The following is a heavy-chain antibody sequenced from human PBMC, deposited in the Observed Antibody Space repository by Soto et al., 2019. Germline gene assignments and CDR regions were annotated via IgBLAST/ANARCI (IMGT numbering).Heavy chain of an antibody. J-gene: IGHJ5*02. CDR3: ARDRHNNFFDP. V-gene: IGHV4-31*03. CDR1: GASMSSGGYY. D-gene: IGHD6-6*01. CDR2: IYYSGST. Sequence: SETLSLTCTVSGASMSSGGYYWTWIRQSPGKGLEWIGYIYYSGSTYSNPSFESRFAFSLATFRSQFSLPLHFVTAADTAIYYCARDRHNNFFDPWGQGTLVTVS.